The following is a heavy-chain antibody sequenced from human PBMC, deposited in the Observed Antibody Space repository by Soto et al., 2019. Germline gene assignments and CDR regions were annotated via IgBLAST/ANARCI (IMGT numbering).Heavy chain of an antibody. D-gene: IGHD1-20*01. J-gene: IGHJ6*02. CDR2: ISSSGSTI. CDR1: GFTFSSYE. V-gene: IGHV3-48*03. CDR3: ARRPGIYYGMDV. Sequence: PGGSLRLSCAASGFTFSSYEMNWVRQAPGKGLEWVSYISSSGSTIYYADSVKGRFTISRDNAKNSLYLQLNSLRAEDTAVYYCARRPGIYYGMDVWDQGTTVTVSS.